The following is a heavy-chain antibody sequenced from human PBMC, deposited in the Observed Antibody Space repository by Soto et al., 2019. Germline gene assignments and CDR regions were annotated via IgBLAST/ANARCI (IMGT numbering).Heavy chain of an antibody. V-gene: IGHV2-5*02. D-gene: IGHD5-12*01. CDR2: IYWDDDK. J-gene: IGHJ4*02. CDR1: GFSLSTSGVG. CDR3: AHRKGVGYSGYDYYFDY. Sequence: SGPTLVKPTQTLTLTCTFSGFSLSTSGVGVGWIRQPPGKALEWLALIYWDDDKRYSPSLKSRLTITKDTSKNQVVLTMTNMDPVDTATYYCAHRKGVGYSGYDYYFDYWGQGTLVTVSS.